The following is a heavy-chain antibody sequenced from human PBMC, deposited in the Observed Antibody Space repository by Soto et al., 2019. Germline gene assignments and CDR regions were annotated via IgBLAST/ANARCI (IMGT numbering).Heavy chain of an antibody. J-gene: IGHJ4*02. CDR2: ISSSSSTI. V-gene: IGHV3-48*01. CDR3: ERADYGSGSYLRD. D-gene: IGHD3-10*01. Sequence: EVQLVESGGGLVQPGGSLRLSCAASGFTFSSYSMNWVRQAPGKGLEWVSYISSSSSTIYYADSVKGRFTISRDNAKNSLYLQMNSLRAEDTAVYYCERADYGSGSYLRDWGQGTLVTVSP. CDR1: GFTFSSYS.